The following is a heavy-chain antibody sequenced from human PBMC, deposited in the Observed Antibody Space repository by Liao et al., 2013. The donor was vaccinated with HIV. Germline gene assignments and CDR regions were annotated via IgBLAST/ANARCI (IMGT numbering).Heavy chain of an antibody. J-gene: IGHJ1*01. CDR3: ARGAPHYDILTGAGAFQH. D-gene: IGHD3-9*01. Sequence: QLQLQESGSGLVKPSQTLSLTCAVSGGSISSGGYSWSWIRQPPGKGLEWIGYIYHSGSTYYNPSLKSRVTISVDRSKNQFSLKLSSVTAADTAVYYCARGAPHYDILTGAGAFQHWGQGTLVTVSS. CDR2: IYHSGST. V-gene: IGHV4-30-2*01. CDR1: GGSISSGGYS.